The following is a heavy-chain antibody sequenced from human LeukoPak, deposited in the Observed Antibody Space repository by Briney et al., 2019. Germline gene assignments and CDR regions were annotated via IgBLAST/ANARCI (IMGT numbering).Heavy chain of an antibody. CDR3: ARDDSSGYYHKGEYYFDY. V-gene: IGHV3-21*01. J-gene: IGHJ4*02. CDR1: GFTFSSYS. CDR2: ISSSSSYI. Sequence: GGSLRLSCAASGFTFSSYSMNWVRQAPGKALEWVSSISSSSSYIYYADSVKGRFTISRDNAKNSLYLQMNSLRAEDTAVYYCARDDSSGYYHKGEYYFDYWGQGTLVTVSS. D-gene: IGHD3-22*01.